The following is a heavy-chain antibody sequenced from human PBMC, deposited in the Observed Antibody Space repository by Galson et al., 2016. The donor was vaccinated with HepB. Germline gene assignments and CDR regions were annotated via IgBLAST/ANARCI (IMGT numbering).Heavy chain of an antibody. D-gene: IGHD6-13*01. CDR1: GFPFSNYW. J-gene: IGHJ4*02. CDR3: TRVHREGIAAAGLQI. CDR2: INSDGSST. V-gene: IGHV3-74*01. Sequence: SLRLSCAGSGFPFSNYWMHWVRQAPGKGPVWVSRINSDGSSTTYADSVKGRFTISRDNAKNTLYLQMNSLRAEDTALYYCTRVHREGIAAAGLQIWGQGTLVIVSS.